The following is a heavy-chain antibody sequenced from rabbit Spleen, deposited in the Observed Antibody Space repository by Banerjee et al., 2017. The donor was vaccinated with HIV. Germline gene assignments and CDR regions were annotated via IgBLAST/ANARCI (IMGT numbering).Heavy chain of an antibody. CDR1: GVSFNDKDV. D-gene: IGHD1-1*01. J-gene: IGHJ6*01. Sequence: QEQLVESGGGLVKPGASLTLICKASGVSFNDKDVMCWVRQAPGKGLEWIACINMVTGKSVYASWAKGRFIMSRTSSTKVTLQMTSLTAADTATYFCARDTSSSFSSYGMDLWGPGTLVTVS. CDR2: INMVTGKS. CDR3: ARDTSSSFSSYGMDL. V-gene: IGHV1S45*01.